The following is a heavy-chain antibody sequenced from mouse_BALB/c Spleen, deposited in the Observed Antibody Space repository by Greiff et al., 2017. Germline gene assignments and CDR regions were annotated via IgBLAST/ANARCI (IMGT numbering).Heavy chain of an antibody. CDR3: ARGHYDYDVPWFAY. CDR1: GFTFSSYA. D-gene: IGHD2-4*01. CDR2: ISSGGSYT. Sequence: EVKLMESGGGLVKPGGSLKLSCAASGFTFSSYAMSWVRQSPEKRLEWVAEISSGGSYTYYPDTVTGRFTIARDNAKNTLYLEMSSLRSEDTAMYYCARGHYDYDVPWFAYWGQGTLVTVSA. J-gene: IGHJ3*01. V-gene: IGHV5-9-4*01.